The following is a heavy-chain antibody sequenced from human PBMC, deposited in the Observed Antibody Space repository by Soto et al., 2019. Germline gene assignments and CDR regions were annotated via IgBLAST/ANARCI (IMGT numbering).Heavy chain of an antibody. V-gene: IGHV3-13*01. CDR2: IGTAGDT. J-gene: IGHJ6*02. CDR1: GFTFSSYD. Sequence: GGSLRLSCAASGFTFSSYDMHWVRQATGKGLEWVSAIGTAGDTYYPGSVKGRFTISRENAKNSLYLQMNSLRAEDTAVYYCARASNLAAAGPPPSYYYYGMDVWGQGTTVTVS. CDR3: ARASNLAAAGPPPSYYYYGMDV. D-gene: IGHD6-13*01.